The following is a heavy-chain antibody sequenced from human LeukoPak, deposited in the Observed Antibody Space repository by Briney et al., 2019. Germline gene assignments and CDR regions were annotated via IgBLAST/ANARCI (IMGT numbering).Heavy chain of an antibody. CDR3: ARDWGVSARPGYMDV. CDR2: IYYSGST. D-gene: IGHD6-6*01. Sequence: SETLSLTCTVSGGSINTGSYYWGWIRQPPGKGLEWIGSIYYSGSTYYNPSLKSRVTISVDTSKNQFSLKVRSVTAADTAVYYCARDWGVSARPGYMDVWGKGTTVTVSS. J-gene: IGHJ6*03. V-gene: IGHV4-39*07. CDR1: GGSINTGSYY.